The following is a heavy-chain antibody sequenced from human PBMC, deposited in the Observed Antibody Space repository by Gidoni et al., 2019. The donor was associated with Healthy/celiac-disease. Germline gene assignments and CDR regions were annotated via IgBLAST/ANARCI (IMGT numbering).Heavy chain of an antibody. CDR1: GFTFSSYS. J-gene: IGHJ4*02. CDR3: ARDTMVRGVIIGSGEY. CDR2: ISSSSSYI. Sequence: EVQLVESGGGLVKPGGALRLSCAASGFTFSSYSMNWVRQAPGKGLEWVSSISSSSSYIYYADSVKGRFTISRDNAKNSLYLQMNSLRAEDTAVYYCARDTMVRGVIIGSGEYWGQGTLVTVSS. V-gene: IGHV3-21*01. D-gene: IGHD3-10*01.